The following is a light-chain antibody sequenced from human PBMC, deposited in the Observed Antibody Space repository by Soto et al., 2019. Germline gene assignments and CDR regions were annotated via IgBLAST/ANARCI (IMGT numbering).Light chain of an antibody. CDR1: NIGSSA. CDR2: FDA. Sequence: SYELTQPPSVSVAPGKTATITCGGDNIGSSAVHWYQQKPGQAPVLVIYFDADRPSGIPERFSGSNSGNTATLTINRVEAGDEADYNCQVWDGNSDQPVFGGGTKLTVL. J-gene: IGLJ2*01. CDR3: QVWDGNSDQPV. V-gene: IGLV3-21*04.